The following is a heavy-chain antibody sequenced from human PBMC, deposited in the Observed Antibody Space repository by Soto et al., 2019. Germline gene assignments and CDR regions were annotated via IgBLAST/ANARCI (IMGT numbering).Heavy chain of an antibody. J-gene: IGHJ4*02. Sequence: GGSLRLSCAASGFTFSSYGMHWVRQAPGKGLEWVAVIWSDGSNKYHADSVKGRFTISRDNSKNTLYLQMDSLRAEDTAVYYCATDSGSAPFDYWGQGTLVTVSS. CDR2: IWSDGSNK. V-gene: IGHV3-33*01. D-gene: IGHD7-27*01. CDR1: GFTFSSYG. CDR3: ATDSGSAPFDY.